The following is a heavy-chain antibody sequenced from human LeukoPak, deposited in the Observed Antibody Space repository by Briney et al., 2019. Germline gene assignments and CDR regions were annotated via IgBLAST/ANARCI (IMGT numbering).Heavy chain of an antibody. Sequence: PGGSLRLSCVASGLNFDDSAMHWVRQAPGKGLEWVSLISADGGSTFSADSVKGRFSISRDNSKNSLYLQMNSLRSEDTAMYYCAKESGKSDYWGQGTLVAVSS. CDR1: GLNFDDSA. CDR3: AKESGKSDY. CDR2: ISADGGST. J-gene: IGHJ4*02. V-gene: IGHV3-43*02.